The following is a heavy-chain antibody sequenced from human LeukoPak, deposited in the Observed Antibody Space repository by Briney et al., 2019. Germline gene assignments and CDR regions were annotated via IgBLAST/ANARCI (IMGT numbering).Heavy chain of an antibody. Sequence: SETLSLTCTVSGGSIGSGGYYWSWIRQHPGKGLEWIGYIYYSGSTYYNPSLKSRVTISVDTSKNQFSLKVSSVTAADTAVYYCARYSGSYNFDYWGQGTLVTVSS. CDR2: IYYSGST. CDR3: ARYSGSYNFDY. V-gene: IGHV4-31*03. CDR1: GGSIGSGGYY. J-gene: IGHJ4*02. D-gene: IGHD1-26*01.